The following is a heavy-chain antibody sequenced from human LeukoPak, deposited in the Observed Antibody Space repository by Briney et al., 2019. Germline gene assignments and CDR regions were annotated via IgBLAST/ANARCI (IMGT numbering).Heavy chain of an antibody. Sequence: PGRSLRLSCAASGFTFSSYVMHWVRQAPGKGLEWVAIISYDGSNEYYADSVKGRFTISRDNSKNTLYLQMNSLRAGDTAVYYCARGYYDSSGYPYYFDYWGQGTLVTVSS. CDR3: ARGYYDSSGYPYYFDY. CDR2: ISYDGSNE. V-gene: IGHV3-30*04. CDR1: GFTFSSYV. J-gene: IGHJ4*02. D-gene: IGHD3-22*01.